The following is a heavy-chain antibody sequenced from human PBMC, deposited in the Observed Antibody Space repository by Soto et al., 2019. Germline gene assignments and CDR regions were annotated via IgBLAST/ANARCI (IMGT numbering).Heavy chain of an antibody. CDR3: ARDYSTSFHGMDV. CDR1: VGSFSVYY. Sequence: AETLSLTCAIYVGSFSVYYWSWIRQPPGKGLEWIGEINHSGSTNYNPSLKSRVTISVDTSKNQFSLKLSSVTAADTAVYYCARDYSTSFHGMDVWGQGTTVTVSS. D-gene: IGHD6-6*01. CDR2: INHSGST. V-gene: IGHV4-34*01. J-gene: IGHJ6*01.